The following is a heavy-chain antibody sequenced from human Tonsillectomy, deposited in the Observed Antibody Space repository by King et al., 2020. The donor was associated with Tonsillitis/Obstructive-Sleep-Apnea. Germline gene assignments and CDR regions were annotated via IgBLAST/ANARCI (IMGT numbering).Heavy chain of an antibody. J-gene: IGHJ2*01. V-gene: IGHV3-15*01. CDR2: IKSKTDVGAI. CDR1: EFTLTNAW. D-gene: IGHD3-22*01. Sequence: VQLVESGGGSVKPGGSLRLSCAASEFTLTNAWMNWVRQAPGKGLEWVGRIKSKTDVGAIDYAAPVKGRFTISRDDSKNKLYLQMNSLKIEDTAVYYCTTGNYYPYWYFDLWGRGTLVTVSS. CDR3: TTGNYYPYWYFDL.